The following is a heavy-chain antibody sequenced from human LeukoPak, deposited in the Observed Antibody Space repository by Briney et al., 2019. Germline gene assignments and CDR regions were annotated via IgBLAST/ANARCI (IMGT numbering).Heavy chain of an antibody. CDR3: ARGVTMVRGVIIGYYYYYYMDV. CDR1: GGSISSYY. V-gene: IGHV4-59*01. J-gene: IGHJ6*03. Sequence: SETLSLTCIVSGGSISSYYWSWIRQPPGKGLEWIGYIYYSGSTNYKPSLKSRVTISVATSKNQFSLRLSSVTAADTAVYYCARGVTMVRGVIIGYYYYYYMDVWGKGTTVTVSS. CDR2: IYYSGST. D-gene: IGHD3-10*01.